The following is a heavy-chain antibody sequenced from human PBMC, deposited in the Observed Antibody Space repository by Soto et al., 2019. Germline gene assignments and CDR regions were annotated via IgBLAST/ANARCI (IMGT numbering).Heavy chain of an antibody. J-gene: IGHJ6*02. CDR2: IFSNDEK. CDR1: GFSLSNARMG. CDR3: ARIPYGAAAYNYYYYGMDV. D-gene: IGHD6-13*01. Sequence: QVTLKESGPVLVKPIETLTLTCTVSGFSLSNARMGVSWIRQPPGKALEWLAHIFSNDEKSYSTSLKSRLTISKDTSNSQVVLTMTNMDPVDTATYYCARIPYGAAAYNYYYYGMDVWGQGTTVTVSS. V-gene: IGHV2-26*01.